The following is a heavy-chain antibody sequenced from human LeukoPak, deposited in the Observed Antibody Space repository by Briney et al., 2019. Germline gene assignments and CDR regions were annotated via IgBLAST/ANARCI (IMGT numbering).Heavy chain of an antibody. CDR1: GYTFTSYG. CDR3: ARDLTSSWKYGEIDF. J-gene: IGHJ4*02. D-gene: IGHD1-7*01. V-gene: IGHV1-18*01. Sequence: ASVKVSCKASGYTFTSYGISWVRQAPGQGLEWMGWTSAYSGNTDYAQRLQGRITMTTDTPTSTAYMEPRSLRSDDTAVYYCARDLTSSWKYGEIDFWGQGTRVTVSS. CDR2: TSAYSGNT.